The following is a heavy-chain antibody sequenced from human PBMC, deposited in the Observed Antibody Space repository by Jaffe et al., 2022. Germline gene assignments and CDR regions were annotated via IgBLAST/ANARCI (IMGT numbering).Heavy chain of an antibody. V-gene: IGHV4-34*01. D-gene: IGHD4-4*01. Sequence: QVQLQQWGAGLLKPSETLSLTCAVYGGSFSGYYWSWIRQPPGKGLEWIGEINHSGSTNYNPSLKSRVTISVDTSKNQFSLKLSSVTAADTAVYYCARGDLPSDGVRFHSNYPKYYYYMDVWGKGTTVTVSS. CDR1: GGSFSGYY. J-gene: IGHJ6*03. CDR3: ARGDLPSDGVRFHSNYPKYYYYMDV. CDR2: INHSGST.